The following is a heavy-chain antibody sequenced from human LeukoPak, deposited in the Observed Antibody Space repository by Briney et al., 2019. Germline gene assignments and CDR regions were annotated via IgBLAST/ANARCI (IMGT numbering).Heavy chain of an antibody. Sequence: ASVKVSCKASGYTFTGYYMHWVRQAPGQGLEWMGWISPNSGGTNYAQKFQGRVTMTRDTSINTAYMELNRLRSDDTAVYYCARGEGCSSTRCYYYYYMDVWGKGTTVTVSS. CDR1: GYTFTGYY. V-gene: IGHV1-2*02. CDR2: ISPNSGGT. CDR3: ARGEGCSSTRCYYYYYMDV. J-gene: IGHJ6*03. D-gene: IGHD2-2*01.